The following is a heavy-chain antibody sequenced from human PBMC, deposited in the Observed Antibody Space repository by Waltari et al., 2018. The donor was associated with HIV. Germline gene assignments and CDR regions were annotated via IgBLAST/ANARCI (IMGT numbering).Heavy chain of an antibody. CDR1: AGSLSGHY. D-gene: IGHD1-26*01. V-gene: IGHV4-34*02. CDR2: VSHSGST. Sequence: QVQLQQWGTGLLKSSETLSLTCAVYAGSLSGHYWAWIRQPPGKGLEWIGEVSHSGSTKYNPSLKTRVTLSVDTSKNQFSLTMRLLTAADTTVYFCARYSGRSTKDWFDPWGQGTLVSVSS. CDR3: ARYSGRSTKDWFDP. J-gene: IGHJ5*02.